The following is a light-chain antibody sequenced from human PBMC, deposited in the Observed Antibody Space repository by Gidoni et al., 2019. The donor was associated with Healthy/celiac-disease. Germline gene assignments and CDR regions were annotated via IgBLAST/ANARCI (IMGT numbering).Light chain of an antibody. V-gene: IGLV3-1*01. CDR1: KLGDKY. J-gene: IGLJ1*01. CDR3: QAWDSRTYV. Sequence: SYELTQPPSVSVSPGQTASITCSGDKLGDKYACWYQQKPGQSPVLVIYQDSKRPSGIPERFSGSNSGNTATLTISGTQAMDEADYYCQAWDSRTYVFGTGTKVTVI. CDR2: QDS.